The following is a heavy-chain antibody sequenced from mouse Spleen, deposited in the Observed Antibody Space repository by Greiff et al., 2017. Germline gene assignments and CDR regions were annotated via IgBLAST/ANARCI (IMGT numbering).Heavy chain of an antibody. D-gene: IGHD2-4*01. CDR3: ARANYDPDWYFDV. CDR2: IDPSDSYT. J-gene: IGHJ1*03. V-gene: IGHV1-50*01. CDR1: GYTFTSYW. Sequence: QVQLQQPGAELVKPGASVKLSCKASGYTFTSYWMQWVKQRPGQGLEWIGEIDPSDSYTNYNQKFKGKATLTVDTSSSTAYMQLSSLTSEDSAVYYCARANYDPDWYFDVWGTGTTVTVSS.